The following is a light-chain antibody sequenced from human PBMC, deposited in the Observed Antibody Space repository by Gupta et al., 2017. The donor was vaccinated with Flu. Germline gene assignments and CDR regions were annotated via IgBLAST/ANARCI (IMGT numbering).Light chain of an antibody. CDR3: QQRSDLPMYT. CDR1: QSVGNY. J-gene: IGKJ2*01. V-gene: IGKV3-11*01. Sequence: EIVLTQSPVTLSLSPGERAVLSCRASQSVGNYLAWYQQRPGQAPRLLMIDASKRDAGIPARFIGSGSGKDLTLTITTREQEEFAGYYCQQRSDLPMYTFGQGTKLEIK. CDR2: DAS.